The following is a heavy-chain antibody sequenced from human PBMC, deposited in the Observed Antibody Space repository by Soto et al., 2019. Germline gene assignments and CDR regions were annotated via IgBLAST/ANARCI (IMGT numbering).Heavy chain of an antibody. CDR1: GYTFTSYG. D-gene: IGHD6-19*01. CDR2: ISAYNGNT. J-gene: IGHJ4*02. Sequence: VASVKVSCKASGYTFTSYGISWVRQAPGQGLEWMGWISAYNGNTNYAQKLQGRVTMTTDTSTSTAYMELRSLRSDDTAVYYCARDGTPRVPYSRGWYLDWFPTFDYWGQGTLVTVSS. CDR3: ARDGTPRVPYSRGWYLDWFPTFDY. V-gene: IGHV1-18*04.